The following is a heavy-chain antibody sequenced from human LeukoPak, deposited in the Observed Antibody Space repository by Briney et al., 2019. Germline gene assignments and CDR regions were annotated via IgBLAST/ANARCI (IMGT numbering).Heavy chain of an antibody. CDR2: TNSDGSRT. Sequence: PGGSLSLSCAASGFTFSTYWMHWVRQAPGKGLVWVSRTNSDGSRTIYADSVKGRFTISRDNAKNTLYLQMNSLRAEDTAVYYCARDIYYYDSSGYYIETYAFEIWSQGTMVTVSS. CDR3: ARDIYYYDSSGYYIETYAFEI. V-gene: IGHV3-74*01. CDR1: GFTFSTYW. D-gene: IGHD3-22*01. J-gene: IGHJ3*02.